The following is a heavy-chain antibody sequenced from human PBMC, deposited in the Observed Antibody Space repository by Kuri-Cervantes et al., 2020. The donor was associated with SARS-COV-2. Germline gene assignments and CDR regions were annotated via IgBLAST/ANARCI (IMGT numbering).Heavy chain of an antibody. Sequence: GESLKISCAASGFTFGNYAMHWVRQAPGKGLEWVAIISYDGSNLYKDSVKGRFTISRDNSRNTVNLQMNSLRREDTAVYYCARERYYYDSSGYYSLFDYWGQGTLVTVSS. CDR2: ISYDGSNL. CDR3: ARERYYYDSSGYYSLFDY. CDR1: GFTFGNYA. V-gene: IGHV3-30*04. D-gene: IGHD3-22*01. J-gene: IGHJ4*02.